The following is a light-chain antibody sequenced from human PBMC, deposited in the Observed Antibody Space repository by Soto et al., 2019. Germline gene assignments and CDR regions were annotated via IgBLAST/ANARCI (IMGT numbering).Light chain of an antibody. CDR2: AAS. CDR3: QQSYSTPWT. V-gene: IGKV1-39*01. CDR1: RSSSSS. Sequence: DIQMTQSPSSLSASVGDRVTITCRASRSSSSSLKWYQQKPGKAPKLLISAASSLQSGVPSRFSGSGSGTDFTLTISSLQPEDFATYYCQQSYSTPWTFGQGTQVEIK. J-gene: IGKJ1*01.